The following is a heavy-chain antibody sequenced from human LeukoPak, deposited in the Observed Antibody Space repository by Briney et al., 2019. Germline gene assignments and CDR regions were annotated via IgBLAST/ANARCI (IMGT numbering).Heavy chain of an antibody. V-gene: IGHV4-59*01. J-gene: IGHJ1*01. CDR2: FYYSGST. CDR3: ARSPDYYDSSGYHSPAEYFQH. D-gene: IGHD3-22*01. Sequence: PETLSLTCTLPVDSISRSYWSWIWHTPEGGRGWVWYFYYSGSTNNNPSLKSRVTISVDTSKNQFSLKLSSVTAADTAVYYCARSPDYYDSSGYHSPAEYFQHWGQGTLVTVSS. CDR1: VDSISRSY.